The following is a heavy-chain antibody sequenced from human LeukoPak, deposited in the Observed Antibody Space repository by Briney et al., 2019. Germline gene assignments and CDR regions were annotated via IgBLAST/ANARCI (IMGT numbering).Heavy chain of an antibody. J-gene: IGHJ4*02. CDR2: ISGSGGST. Sequence: PGGSLRLSCAASGFTFSSYGMSWVRQAPGKGLEWVSAISGSGGSTYYADSVKGRFTISRDNSKNTLYLQMNSLRAEDTAVYYCAGITMIVVVITTFDYWGQGTLVTVSA. D-gene: IGHD3-22*01. CDR1: GFTFSSYG. CDR3: AGITMIVVVITTFDY. V-gene: IGHV3-23*01.